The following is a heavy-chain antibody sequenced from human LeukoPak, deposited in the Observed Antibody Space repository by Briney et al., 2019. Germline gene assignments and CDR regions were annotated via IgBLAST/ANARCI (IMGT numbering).Heavy chain of an antibody. V-gene: IGHV4-39*07. CDR2: IYSSGST. Sequence: SETLSLTCTVSGGSISSSSYYWGWIRQPPGKGLEWIGSIYSSGSTYYNPSLKSRITISVDTSKNQFSLKLSSVTAADTAVYYCARVNRGAFDIWGQGTMVTVSS. D-gene: IGHD1-14*01. J-gene: IGHJ3*02. CDR3: ARVNRGAFDI. CDR1: GGSISSSSYY.